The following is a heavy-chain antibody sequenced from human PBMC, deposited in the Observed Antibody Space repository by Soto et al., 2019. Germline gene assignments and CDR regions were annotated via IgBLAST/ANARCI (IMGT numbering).Heavy chain of an antibody. CDR2: GPYSGTT. CDR1: VVSVSIRSFY. D-gene: IGHD4-17*01. V-gene: IGHV4-61*01. CDR3: ARGETVTQYDY. Sequence: SETLSITCTLSVVSVSIRSFYRAWIRQPPGKGLEWIGFGPYSGTTNYKPSLKSRVTISVDTSRSQISLKVSSLTAADTAVYYCARGETVTQYDYWGQGTLVTVSS. J-gene: IGHJ4*02.